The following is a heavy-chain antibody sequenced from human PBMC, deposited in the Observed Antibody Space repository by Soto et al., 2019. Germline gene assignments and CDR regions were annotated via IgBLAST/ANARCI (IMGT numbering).Heavy chain of an antibody. D-gene: IGHD6-19*01. CDR1: GFTFSSYA. CDR3: AKDRSSGWYVHGFDP. V-gene: IGHV3-23*01. Sequence: EVQLLESGGGLVQPGGSLRLSCAASGFTFSSYAMSWVRQAPGRGLEWVSAISGSGGSTYYADSVKGRFTISRDNSKNTLYLQMNSLRAEDTAVYYCAKDRSSGWYVHGFDPWGQGTLVTVSS. J-gene: IGHJ5*02. CDR2: ISGSGGST.